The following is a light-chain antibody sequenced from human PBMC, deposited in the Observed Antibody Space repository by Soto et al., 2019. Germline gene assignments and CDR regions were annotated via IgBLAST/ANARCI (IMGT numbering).Light chain of an antibody. Sequence: QSALTQPASVSVSPGQSITISCTGTSSDVGGYNYVSWYQQHPGKAPKLMIYDVSNRPSGVSTRFSGSKSGNTASLTISGLQAEDEADYYCSSYTSSSTLGVVFGGGTKLTVL. V-gene: IGLV2-14*01. CDR3: SSYTSSSTLGVV. CDR2: DVS. CDR1: SSDVGGYNY. J-gene: IGLJ2*01.